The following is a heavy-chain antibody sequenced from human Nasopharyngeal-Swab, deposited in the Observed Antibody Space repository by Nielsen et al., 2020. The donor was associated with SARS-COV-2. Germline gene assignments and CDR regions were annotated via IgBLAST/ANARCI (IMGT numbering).Heavy chain of an antibody. D-gene: IGHD3-10*01. CDR1: GFTFSSYG. V-gene: IGHV3-33*01. Sequence: GGSLRLSCAASGFTFSSYGMHWVRQAPGKGLEWVAVIWYDGSNKYYAGSVKGRFTISRDNSKNTLYLQMNSLRAEDTAVYYCAGAYGSGSYFAFDLWGQGTMVTVSS. CDR2: IWYDGSNK. J-gene: IGHJ3*01. CDR3: AGAYGSGSYFAFDL.